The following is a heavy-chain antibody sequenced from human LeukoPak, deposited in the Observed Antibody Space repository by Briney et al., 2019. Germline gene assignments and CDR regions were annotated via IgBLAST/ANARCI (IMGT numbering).Heavy chain of an antibody. D-gene: IGHD3-16*01. CDR3: ARDLGEPYYYYGMDV. J-gene: IGHJ6*04. CDR1: GGTFSSYA. CDR2: LIPIFGTA. V-gene: IGHV1-69*13. Sequence: GASVKVSCKASGGTFSSYAISWVRQAPGQGLEWMGGLIPIFGTANYAQKFQGRVTITADESTSTAYMELSSLRSEDTAVYYCARDLGEPYYYYGMDVWGKGTTVTVSS.